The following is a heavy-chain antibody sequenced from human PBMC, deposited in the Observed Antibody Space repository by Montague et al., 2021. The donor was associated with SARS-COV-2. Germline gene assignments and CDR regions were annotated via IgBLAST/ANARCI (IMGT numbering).Heavy chain of an antibody. Sequence: SETLSLTCTVSGGSINNDYWGWIRQPQGKALEYIAYISEIGSTHRNPALKSRVTISVDPSRNQFYLDVNSVTAADTAVYYCARLQGGRRLMDYWGQGTLVTVPS. D-gene: IGHD5-12*01. V-gene: IGHV4-59*01. CDR1: GGSINNDY. J-gene: IGHJ4*02. CDR2: ISEIGST. CDR3: ARLQGGRRLMDY.